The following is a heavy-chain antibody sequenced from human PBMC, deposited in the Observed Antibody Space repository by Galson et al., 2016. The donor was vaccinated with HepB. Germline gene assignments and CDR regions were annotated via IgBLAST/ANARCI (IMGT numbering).Heavy chain of an antibody. Sequence: PALVKPTQTLTLPCAFSGFSLSTSGVGVGWIRQPPGKALEWLALIYWNDHKRYSPSLQIRLTITKDTSKKQVVLTMTNMDPVDTATYFCALTGSYQASDGFDIWGQGTMVTVSS. V-gene: IGHV2-5*01. CDR2: IYWNDHK. CDR1: GFSLSTSGVG. CDR3: ALTGSYQASDGFDI. J-gene: IGHJ3*02. D-gene: IGHD1-26*01.